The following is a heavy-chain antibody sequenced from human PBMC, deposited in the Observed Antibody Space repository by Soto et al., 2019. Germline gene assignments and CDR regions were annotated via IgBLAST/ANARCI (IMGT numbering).Heavy chain of an antibody. J-gene: IGHJ6*02. D-gene: IGHD3-3*01. CDR3: ARDREGGTSYYDFWSGEPQYYYYGMDV. CDR1: GYTFTRYA. CDR2: INAGNGNT. V-gene: IGHV1-3*01. Sequence: ASVKVSCKASGYTFTRYAMHWVRQAPGQKLEWMGWINAGNGNTKYSQKCQDRVTITRDTSASTAYMELSSLRSEETAVYYCARDREGGTSYYDFWSGEPQYYYYGMDVWGQGTTVTVSS.